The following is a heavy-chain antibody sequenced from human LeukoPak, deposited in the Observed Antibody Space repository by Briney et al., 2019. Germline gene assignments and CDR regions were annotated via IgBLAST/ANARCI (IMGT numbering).Heavy chain of an antibody. D-gene: IGHD6-13*01. CDR3: ARKQEWAAGTSDY. Sequence: PGGSLRLSCAASGFTFSSYWMSWVRQAPRKGLEWVANIKQDGSEKYYVHSAKGRFTISRDNAKNSLYRQRNSRRAEDTAGYYCARKQEWAAGTSDYWGQGTLVTVSS. J-gene: IGHJ4*02. CDR2: IKQDGSEK. CDR1: GFTFSSYW. V-gene: IGHV3-7*03.